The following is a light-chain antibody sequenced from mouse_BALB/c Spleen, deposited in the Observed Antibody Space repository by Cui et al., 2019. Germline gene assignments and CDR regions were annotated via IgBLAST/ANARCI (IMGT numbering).Light chain of an antibody. Sequence: DNVMTQSPSSLSVSAGEKVTMSCKSSQSLLNSGNQKNYLAWYQQKPGQPPKLLIYGASTRESGVPDRFTGSGSGTDFTLTISSVQAEDLAVYYCQNDHSYPWTFGGGTKLEIK. CDR2: GAS. J-gene: IGKJ1*01. CDR3: QNDHSYPWT. CDR1: QSLLNSGNQKNY. V-gene: IGKV8-28*01.